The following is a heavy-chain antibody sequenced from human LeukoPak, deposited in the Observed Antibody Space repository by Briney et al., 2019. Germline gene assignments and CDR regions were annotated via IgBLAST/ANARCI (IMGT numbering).Heavy chain of an antibody. CDR2: IIPIFGTA. CDR1: GGTFSSYA. J-gene: IGHJ4*02. D-gene: IGHD1-26*01. Sequence: ASVKVSCKASGGTFSSYAISWVRQAPGQGLAWMGGIIPIFGTANYAQKFQGRVTITADESTSTAYMEPSSLRSEDTAVYYCAREPGGASFDYWGQGTLVTVSS. CDR3: AREPGGASFDY. V-gene: IGHV1-69*13.